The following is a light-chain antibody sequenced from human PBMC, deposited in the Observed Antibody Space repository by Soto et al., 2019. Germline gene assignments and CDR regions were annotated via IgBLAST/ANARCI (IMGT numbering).Light chain of an antibody. V-gene: IGLV2-23*01. CDR1: SSDVGNYNL. J-gene: IGLJ3*02. CDR2: EGS. CDR3: CSYAGDSTWL. Sequence: QSALPQPASVSGSLGQSITISCTGTSSDVGNYNLVSWYQQHPGEAPKLLIYEGSKRPSGVSNRFSGSKFGNTASLTISGPQAEDAVDYYCCSYAGDSTWLFGGGTKLTVL.